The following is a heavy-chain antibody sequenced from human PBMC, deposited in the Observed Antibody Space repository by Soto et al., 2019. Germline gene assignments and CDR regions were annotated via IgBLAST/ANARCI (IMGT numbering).Heavy chain of an antibody. CDR3: ARVAAAARYAFDI. CDR1: GFTFSSYS. V-gene: IGHV3-21*01. CDR2: ISSSSSYI. D-gene: IGHD6-13*01. J-gene: IGHJ3*02. Sequence: PGGSLRLSCAASGFTFSSYSMNWVRQAPGKGLEWVSSISSSSSYIYYADSVKGRFTISRDNAKNSLYLQMNSLRAEDTAVYYCARVAAAARYAFDIRGQGTMVTVSS.